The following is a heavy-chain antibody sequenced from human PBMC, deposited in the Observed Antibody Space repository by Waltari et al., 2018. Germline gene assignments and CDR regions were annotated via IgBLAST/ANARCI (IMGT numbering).Heavy chain of an antibody. J-gene: IGHJ3*02. D-gene: IGHD3-22*01. Sequence: QLQLQESGPGLVKPSETLSLPCTVSGGSISSSSYYWGWIRQPPGKGLEWIGCIYYSGSTYYNPSLKSRVTISVDTSKNQFSLKLSSVTAADTAVYYCARPLYDSSGYYPDAFDIWGQGTMVTVSS. CDR1: GGSISSSSYY. CDR3: ARPLYDSSGYYPDAFDI. CDR2: IYYSGST. V-gene: IGHV4-39*01.